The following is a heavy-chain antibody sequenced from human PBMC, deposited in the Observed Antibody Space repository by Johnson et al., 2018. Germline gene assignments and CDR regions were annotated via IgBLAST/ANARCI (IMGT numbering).Heavy chain of an antibody. CDR1: GHTISNYV. Sequence: QVQLVESGAEVKKPGSSVKVSCKASGHTISNYVISWVRQAPGQWLEWMGGIIPVFGTGKYAQKFQGRVTITADASTSTFYRGMSSRRSDYTAVYYFARPSPPPLSGWSVDAFAIWGQWTMVTVSS. CDR3: ARPSPPPLSGWSVDAFAI. V-gene: IGHV1-69*01. CDR2: IIPVFGTG. J-gene: IGHJ3*02. D-gene: IGHD6-19*01.